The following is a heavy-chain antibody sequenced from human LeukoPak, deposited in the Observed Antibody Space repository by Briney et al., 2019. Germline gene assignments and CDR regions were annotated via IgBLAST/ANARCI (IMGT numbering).Heavy chain of an antibody. D-gene: IGHD2-2*01. CDR3: ARQFATASADTRGYFDF. CDR1: GASISSSNDY. Sequence: PSETLSLACSVSGASISSSNDYWGWVRQAPGKGLEWIGSITYDGSAHYIPSLMSRATILVDTSKNQFSLKLRSVTAADAAMYYCARQFATASADTRGYFDFWGQGTVVTVSS. V-gene: IGHV4-39*01. CDR2: ITYDGSA. J-gene: IGHJ4*02.